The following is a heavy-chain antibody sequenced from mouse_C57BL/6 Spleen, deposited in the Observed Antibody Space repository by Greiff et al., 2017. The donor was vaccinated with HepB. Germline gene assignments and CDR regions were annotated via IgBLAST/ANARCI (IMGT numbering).Heavy chain of an antibody. CDR3: TRGPHYYGSSYENYFDY. Sequence: EVKLMESGEGLVKPGGSLKLSCAASGFTFSSYAMSWVRQTPEKRLEWVAYISSGGDYIYYADTVKGRFTISRDNARNTLYLQMSSLKSEDTAMYYCTRGPHYYGSSYENYFDYWGQGTTLTVSS. CDR1: GFTFSSYA. V-gene: IGHV5-9-1*02. CDR2: ISSGGDYI. D-gene: IGHD1-1*01. J-gene: IGHJ2*01.